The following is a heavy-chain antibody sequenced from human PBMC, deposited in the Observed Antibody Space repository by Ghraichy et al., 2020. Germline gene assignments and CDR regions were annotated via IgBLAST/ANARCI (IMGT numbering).Heavy chain of an antibody. Sequence: GGTLRLSCKGSGYSFTSYWIGWVRQMPGKGLEWMGIIYPGDSDTRYSPSFQGQVTISADKSISTAYLQWSSLKASDTAMYYCARHDSSGWYGDYWGQGTLVTVSS. V-gene: IGHV5-51*01. CDR1: GYSFTSYW. J-gene: IGHJ4*02. D-gene: IGHD6-19*01. CDR2: IYPGDSDT. CDR3: ARHDSSGWYGDY.